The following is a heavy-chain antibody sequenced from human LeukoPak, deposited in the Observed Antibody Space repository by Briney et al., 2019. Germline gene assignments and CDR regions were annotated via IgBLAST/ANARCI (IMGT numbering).Heavy chain of an antibody. CDR1: GGSFSGYY. D-gene: IGHD2-2*01. CDR3: ARERSTVPYYYYYYMDV. Sequence: SETLSLTCAVYGGSFSGYYWSWIRQPPGKGLERIGEINHSGSTNYNPSLKSRVTISVDTSKNQFSLKLSSVTAADTAVYYCARERSTVPYYYYYYMDVWGKGTTVTVSS. V-gene: IGHV4-34*01. CDR2: INHSGST. J-gene: IGHJ6*03.